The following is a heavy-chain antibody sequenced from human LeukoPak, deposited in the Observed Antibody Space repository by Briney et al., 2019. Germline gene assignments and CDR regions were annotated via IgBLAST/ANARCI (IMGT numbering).Heavy chain of an antibody. V-gene: IGHV3-53*01. CDR3: ARDYWFFNL. Sequence: GGSLRLSCAASGFTVSSYYMSWVRQAPGKGLERVSVIYSGGSTYYADSVKGRFTIARHNSKNTLYLQMNSLRAEDTAVYYSARDYWFFNLCGRGTLVTVSS. CDR2: IYSGGST. CDR1: GFTVSSYY. J-gene: IGHJ2*01.